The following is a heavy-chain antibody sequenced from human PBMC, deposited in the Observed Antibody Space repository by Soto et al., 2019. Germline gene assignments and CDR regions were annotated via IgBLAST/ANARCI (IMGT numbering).Heavy chain of an antibody. CDR1: GGSISSGGYS. D-gene: IGHD6-13*01. Sequence: SETLSLTCAVSGGSISSGGYSWSWIRQPPGKGLEWIGYTYHSGSTYYNPSLKSRVTISVDRSKNQFSLKLSSVTAADTAVYYCARAQAENAFDIWGQGTMVT. CDR3: ARAQAENAFDI. V-gene: IGHV4-30-2*01. CDR2: TYHSGST. J-gene: IGHJ3*02.